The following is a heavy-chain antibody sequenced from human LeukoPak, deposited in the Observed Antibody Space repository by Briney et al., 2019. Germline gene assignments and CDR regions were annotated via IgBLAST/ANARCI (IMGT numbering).Heavy chain of an antibody. Sequence: PGGSLRLSCAASGFTFSSYSMNWVRQAPGKGLEWVSAISGSGGSTYYADSVKGRFTISRDNSKNTLFLQMNRLRAEDTAVYYCAGRRVLDASFDYWGQGTLVTVSS. CDR2: ISGSGGST. J-gene: IGHJ4*02. V-gene: IGHV3-23*01. CDR3: AGRRVLDASFDY. D-gene: IGHD3-16*01. CDR1: GFTFSSYS.